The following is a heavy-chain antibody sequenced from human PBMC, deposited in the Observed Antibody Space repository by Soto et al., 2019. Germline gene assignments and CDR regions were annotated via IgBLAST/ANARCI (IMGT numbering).Heavy chain of an antibody. CDR1: GYTFTSYD. CDR2: MNPNSGNT. V-gene: IGHV1-8*01. Sequence: QVQLVQSGAEVKKPGASVKVSCKASGYTFTSYDINWVRQATGQGLEYLGWMNPNSGNTGYVQKFQGRVTMPRDTSIITAYKELSSLRSEDTAVYFCARGVKYGAYSRWFDPWGQGTLVTVSS. D-gene: IGHD4-17*01. J-gene: IGHJ5*02. CDR3: ARGVKYGAYSRWFDP.